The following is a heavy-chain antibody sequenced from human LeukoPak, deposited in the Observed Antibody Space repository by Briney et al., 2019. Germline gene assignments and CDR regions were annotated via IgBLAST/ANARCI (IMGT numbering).Heavy chain of an antibody. V-gene: IGHV3-7*01. CDR1: RFSFSSYW. J-gene: IGHJ4*02. D-gene: IGHD3/OR15-3a*01. Sequence: GGSLRLSCAASRFSFSSYWMTWVRQAPGKGLEWVSNLNRNGSEKYYEDSVRGRFTIFRDNARNSLYLQMDNLRVEDTGAYYCTRDLGTGRPHDFWGQGTLVTVSS. CDR2: LNRNGSEK. CDR3: TRDLGTGRPHDF.